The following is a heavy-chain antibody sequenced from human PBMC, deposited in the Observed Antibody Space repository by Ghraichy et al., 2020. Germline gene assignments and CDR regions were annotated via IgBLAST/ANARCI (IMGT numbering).Heavy chain of an antibody. CDR1: GFTFSSYA. V-gene: IGHV3-23*01. CDR3: ASTGYNWNSGSGYYYGMDV. J-gene: IGHJ6*02. CDR2: ISGSGGST. Sequence: WGSLRLSCAASGFTFSSYAMSWVRQAPGKGLEWVSAISGSGGSTYYADSVKGRFTISRDNSKNTLYLQMNSLRAEDTAVYYCASTGYNWNSGSGYYYGMDVWGQGTTVTVSS. D-gene: IGHD1-7*01.